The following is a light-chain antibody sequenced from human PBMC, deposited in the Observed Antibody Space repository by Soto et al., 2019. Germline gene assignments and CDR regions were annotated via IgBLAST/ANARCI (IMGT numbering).Light chain of an antibody. J-gene: IGKJ1*01. CDR1: EGVSRGS. Sequence: EVVLTQCTGTLYWSPGERATLSCRGSEGVSRGSLAWYQQKRGQAPTLLIPGPSSRATRIPHRFSASGSGTDFPLTISRLEPEDFAVYYCQQYGRSPRTFGQGTTV. CDR3: QQYGRSPRT. CDR2: GPS. V-gene: IGKV3-20*01.